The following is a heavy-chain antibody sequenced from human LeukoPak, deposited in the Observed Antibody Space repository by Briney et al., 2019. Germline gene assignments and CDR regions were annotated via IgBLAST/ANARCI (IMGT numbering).Heavy chain of an antibody. J-gene: IGHJ3*02. Sequence: GGSLRLSCAASGFTFSSYSMNWVRQAPGKGLEWVSSISSSSSYIYYADSVKGRFTISRDNAKNSLYLQMNSLRAEDTAVYYCARDGYSSRSGAFDIWGQGTMVTVSS. CDR3: ARDGYSSRSGAFDI. CDR2: ISSSSSYI. CDR1: GFTFSSYS. D-gene: IGHD6-13*01. V-gene: IGHV3-21*01.